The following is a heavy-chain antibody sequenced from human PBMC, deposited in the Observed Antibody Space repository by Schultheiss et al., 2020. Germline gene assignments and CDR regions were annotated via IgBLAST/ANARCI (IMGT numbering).Heavy chain of an antibody. J-gene: IGHJ3*02. CDR1: GFTFSTCG. Sequence: GSLRLSCAASGFTFSTCGMHWVRQAPGKGLEWVSAISGSGGSTYYADSVKGRFTISRDNSKNTLYLQMNSLRAEDTAVYYCARGSYCSGGSCYSVYAFDIWGQGTMVTVSS. CDR2: ISGSGGST. CDR3: ARGSYCSGGSCYSVYAFDI. D-gene: IGHD2-15*01. V-gene: IGHV3-23*01.